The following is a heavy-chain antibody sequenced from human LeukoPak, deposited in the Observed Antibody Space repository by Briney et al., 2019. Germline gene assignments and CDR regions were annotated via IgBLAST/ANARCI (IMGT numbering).Heavy chain of an antibody. CDR2: IRSKAYGGTT. CDR3: TRSYYDSSGYYKY. Sequence: GGSLRLSCTATGFTFGDYAMSWFRQAPGKGLEWVGFIRSKAYGGTTEYAASVKGRFTISRDDSKSIGHLQMNSLKTEDTAVYYCTRSYYDSSGYYKYWGQGTLVTVSS. CDR1: GFTFGDYA. J-gene: IGHJ4*02. V-gene: IGHV3-49*03. D-gene: IGHD3-22*01.